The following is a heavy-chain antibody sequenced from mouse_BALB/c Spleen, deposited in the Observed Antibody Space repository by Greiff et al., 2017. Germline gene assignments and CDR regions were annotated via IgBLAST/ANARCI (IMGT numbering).Heavy chain of an antibody. J-gene: IGHJ4*01. D-gene: IGHD2-1*01. V-gene: IGHV2-9*02. CDR1: GFSLTSYG. CDR2: IWAGGST. CDR3: AREGNGNYGAMDY. Sequence: VKLQESGPGLVAPSQSLSITCTVSGFSLTSYGVHWVRQPPGKGLEWLGVIWAGGSTNYNSALMSRLSISKDNSKSQVFLKMNSLQTDDTAMYYCAREGNGNYGAMDYWGQGTSVTVSS.